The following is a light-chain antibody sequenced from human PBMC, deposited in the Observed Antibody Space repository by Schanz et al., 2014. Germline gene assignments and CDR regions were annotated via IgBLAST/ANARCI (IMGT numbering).Light chain of an antibody. CDR1: QSVSNN. V-gene: IGKV3-15*01. CDR3: LQDYNYPRT. CDR2: AAS. J-gene: IGKJ1*01. Sequence: EIMMTQSPATLSVSPGERVTLSCRASQSVSNNLAWYQQKPGQVPRLLIYAASIRATGTPARFSGSGSATEFTLTISSLQSEDFATYYCLQDYNYPRTFGQGTKVEIK.